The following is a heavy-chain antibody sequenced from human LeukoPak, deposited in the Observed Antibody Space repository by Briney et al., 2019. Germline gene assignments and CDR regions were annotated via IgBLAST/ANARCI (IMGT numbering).Heavy chain of an antibody. D-gene: IGHD6-19*01. CDR1: GGSISSCY. Sequence: SETLSLTCTVSGGSISSCYWSWIRQPPGKGLEWIGYIYYSGSTNYNPSLKSRVTISVDTSKNQFSLKLSSVTAAGTAVYYCALTIAVAGLYYFDYWGQGTLVTVSS. V-gene: IGHV4-59*01. CDR2: IYYSGST. J-gene: IGHJ4*02. CDR3: ALTIAVAGLYYFDY.